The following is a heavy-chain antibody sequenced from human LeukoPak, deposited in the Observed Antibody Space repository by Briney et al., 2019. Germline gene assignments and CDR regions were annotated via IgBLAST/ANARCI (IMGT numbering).Heavy chain of an antibody. Sequence: GKSLKISCKDSGNSFTNYWISWVRQMPGKGLEWMGRIDPSDSYTNYSPSFQGHVTISVDKSISTAYLQWSSLKASDTAMYYCARRYDSGSTIDQWGQGTLVTVSS. J-gene: IGHJ4*02. CDR3: ARRYDSGSTIDQ. D-gene: IGHD3-10*01. CDR1: GNSFTNYW. CDR2: IDPSDSYT. V-gene: IGHV5-10-1*01.